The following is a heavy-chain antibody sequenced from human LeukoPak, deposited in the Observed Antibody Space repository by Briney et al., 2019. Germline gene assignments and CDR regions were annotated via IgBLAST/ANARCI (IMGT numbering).Heavy chain of an antibody. V-gene: IGHV4-34*01. CDR2: INHSGST. Sequence: SETLSLTCGVYGGSFSGYYWSWIRQPPGKGLEWIGEINHSGSTNYNPSLKSRVTISVDTSKNQFSLKLSSVTAADTAVYYCARRRCSSTSCYRQKYYFDYWGQGTLVTVSS. CDR3: ARRRCSSTSCYRQKYYFDY. CDR1: GGSFSGYY. J-gene: IGHJ4*02. D-gene: IGHD2-2*02.